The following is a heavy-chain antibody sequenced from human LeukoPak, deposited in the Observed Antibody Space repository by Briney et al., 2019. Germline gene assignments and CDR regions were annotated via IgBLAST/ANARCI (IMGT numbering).Heavy chain of an antibody. CDR1: GGSISSYY. V-gene: IGHV4-59*01. D-gene: IGHD6-19*01. Sequence: SETLSLTCTVSGGSISSYYWSWIRQPPGKGLEWIGYIYYSGSTNYNPSLKSRVTISVDTSKNQFSLKLGSVTAADTAVYYCARDTPRIAVAGRGGFDYWGQGTLVTVSS. CDR2: IYYSGST. CDR3: ARDTPRIAVAGRGGFDY. J-gene: IGHJ4*02.